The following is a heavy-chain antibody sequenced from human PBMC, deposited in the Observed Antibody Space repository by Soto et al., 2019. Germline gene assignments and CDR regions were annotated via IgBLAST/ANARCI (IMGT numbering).Heavy chain of an antibody. CDR3: AREYGDYDGDFDY. V-gene: IGHV3-21*01. D-gene: IGHD4-17*01. CDR1: GFTFSSYS. CDR2: ISSSSSYI. J-gene: IGHJ4*02. Sequence: EVQLVESGGGLVKPGGSLRLSCAASGFTFSSYSMNWVRQAPGKGLEWVSSISSSSSYIYYADSVKGRFTISRDNAKNSLYLQTNSLRAEDTAVYYCAREYGDYDGDFDYWGQGTLVTVSS.